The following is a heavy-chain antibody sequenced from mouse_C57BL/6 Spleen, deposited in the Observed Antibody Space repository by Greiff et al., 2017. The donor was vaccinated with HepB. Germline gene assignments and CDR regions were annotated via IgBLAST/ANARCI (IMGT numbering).Heavy chain of an antibody. CDR3: ARGVFYYGSSYGAMDY. J-gene: IGHJ4*01. CDR2: ISYDGSN. CDR1: GYSITSGYY. V-gene: IGHV3-6*01. D-gene: IGHD1-1*01. Sequence: ESGPGLVKPSQSLSLTCSVTGYSITSGYYWNWIRQFPGNKLEWMGYISYDGSNNYNPSLKNRISITRDTSKNQFFLKLNSVTTEDTATYYCARGVFYYGSSYGAMDYWGQGTSVTVSS.